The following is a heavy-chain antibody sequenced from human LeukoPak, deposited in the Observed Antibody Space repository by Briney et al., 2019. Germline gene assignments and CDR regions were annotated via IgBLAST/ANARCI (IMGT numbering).Heavy chain of an antibody. CDR2: IYYSGST. CDR1: VGSISSGGYY. D-gene: IGHD5-12*01. V-gene: IGHV4-31*03. Sequence: SQTLSLTCPFSVGSISSGGYYWSWIRQHPGKGLEWIGYIYYSGSTYYNRSLKSRVTISVDTSKNQFSLKLSSVTAADTAVYYCANFEWLRSLAFDYWGQGTLVTVSS. J-gene: IGHJ4*02. CDR3: ANFEWLRSLAFDY.